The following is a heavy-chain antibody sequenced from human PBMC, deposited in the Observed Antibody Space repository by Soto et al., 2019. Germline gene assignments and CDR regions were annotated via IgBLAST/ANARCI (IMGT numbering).Heavy chain of an antibody. CDR2: ISGSGGST. Sequence: EVQLLESGGGLVQPGGSLRLSCAASGFTFSSYAMSWVRQAPGKGLEWVSAISGSGGSTYYADSVKGRFTISRDNSKNTLYLQMNSLRAEDTAVYYCAKDPHLNWNRYNYGMDVWGQGTTVTVSS. D-gene: IGHD1-20*01. CDR3: AKDPHLNWNRYNYGMDV. V-gene: IGHV3-23*01. CDR1: GFTFSSYA. J-gene: IGHJ6*02.